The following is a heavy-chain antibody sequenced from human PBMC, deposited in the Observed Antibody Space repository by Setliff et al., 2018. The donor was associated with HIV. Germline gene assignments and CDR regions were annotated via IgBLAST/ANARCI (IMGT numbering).Heavy chain of an antibody. D-gene: IGHD3-16*02. J-gene: IGHJ6*02. CDR3: ARDGDVVRLHLGELSLFMDV. V-gene: IGHV3-48*04. CDR2: IGSDSSTI. Sequence: PGESLTISCAASGFSFSNSNINWVRQPPGKGLEWLSYIGSDSSTIYYADSVKGRFTISRDNAKNSLYLQMNSLRAEDTAVYYCARDGDVVRLHLGELSLFMDVWGQGTTVTVSS. CDR1: GFSFSNSN.